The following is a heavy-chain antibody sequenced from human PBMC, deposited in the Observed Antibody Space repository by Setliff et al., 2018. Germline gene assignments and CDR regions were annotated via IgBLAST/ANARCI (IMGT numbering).Heavy chain of an antibody. J-gene: IGHJ6*03. CDR1: GGTLSNYA. V-gene: IGHV1-18*01. Sequence: ASVKVSCKASGGTLSNYAISWVRQAPGQGLEWMGWLQTYSGHTNYAQKFRGRATMTTDTSTRTAYLELRALTSDDTAVYYCATDVNQWDPTYMDVWGEGTTVTVS. CDR2: LQTYSGHT. D-gene: IGHD1-26*01. CDR3: ATDVNQWDPTYMDV.